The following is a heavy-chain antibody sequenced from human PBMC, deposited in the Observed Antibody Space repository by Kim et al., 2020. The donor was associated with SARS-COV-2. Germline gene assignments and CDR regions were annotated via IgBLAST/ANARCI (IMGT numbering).Heavy chain of an antibody. D-gene: IGHD6-13*01. CDR2: ISAYNGNT. Sequence: ASVKVSCKASGYTFTSYGISWVRQAPGQGLEWMGWISAYNGNTNYAQKLQGRVTMTTDTSTSTAYMELRSLRSDDTAVYYCASQAYSSSWYYYYYGMDVWGQGTTVTVSS. CDR3: ASQAYSSSWYYYYYGMDV. CDR1: GYTFTSYG. V-gene: IGHV1-18*01. J-gene: IGHJ6*02.